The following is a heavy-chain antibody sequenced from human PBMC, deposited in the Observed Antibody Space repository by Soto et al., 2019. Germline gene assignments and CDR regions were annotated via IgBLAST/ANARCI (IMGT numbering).Heavy chain of an antibody. Sequence: HPGGSLRLSCAASGFTFSSYGMHWVRQAPGKGLEWVAVISYDGSNKYYADSVKGRFTISRDNSKNTLYLQMNSLRAEDTAVYYCVAEGNGMDVWGQGTTVTVSS. V-gene: IGHV3-30*03. J-gene: IGHJ6*02. CDR3: VAEGNGMDV. CDR1: GFTFSSYG. CDR2: ISYDGSNK.